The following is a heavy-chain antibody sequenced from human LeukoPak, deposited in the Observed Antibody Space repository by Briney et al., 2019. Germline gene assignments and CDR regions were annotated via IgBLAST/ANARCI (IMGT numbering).Heavy chain of an antibody. CDR2: IYSGGST. CDR1: GFTVSSNY. V-gene: IGHV3-53*01. J-gene: IGHJ6*03. Sequence: GGSLRLSCAASGFTVSSNYMSWVRQAPGKGLEWVSVIYSGGSTYYADSVKGRFTISRDNSKNTLYLQMNSLRAEDTAVYYCARRSEFGVLYYMDIWGKGTTVTVSS. CDR3: ARRSEFGVLYYMDI. D-gene: IGHD3-16*01.